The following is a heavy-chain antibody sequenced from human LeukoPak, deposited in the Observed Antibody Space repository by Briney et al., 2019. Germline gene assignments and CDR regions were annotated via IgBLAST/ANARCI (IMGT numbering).Heavy chain of an antibody. CDR2: INPNSGAT. J-gene: IGHJ4*02. V-gene: IGHV1-2*02. D-gene: IGHD1-26*01. CDR1: VYTFTDYF. Sequence: ASVTVSFTTSVYTFTDYFIHWVRQAPGQGLEWMGWINPNSGATNYERKCQDRVTMNTDTSITSGYMELTRLTSEDTAVYYCAREGWEPHFACWGEGSLVSVTS. CDR3: AREGWEPHFAC.